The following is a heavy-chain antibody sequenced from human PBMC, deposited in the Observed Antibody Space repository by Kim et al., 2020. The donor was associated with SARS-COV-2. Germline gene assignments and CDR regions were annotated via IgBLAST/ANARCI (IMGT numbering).Heavy chain of an antibody. CDR1: AFSFSSFA. J-gene: IGHJ4*02. D-gene: IGHD4-17*01. CDR3: AKSCDYAVTLDY. Sequence: GGSLRLSCVGSAFSFSSFAMRWVRQAPGKGLEWVSVISGTGGYTYYADSVKGRFTISRDNSINTLYLQMNNLRAEDTAVYYCAKSCDYAVTLDYWCQGTL. V-gene: IGHV3-23*01. CDR2: ISGTGGYT.